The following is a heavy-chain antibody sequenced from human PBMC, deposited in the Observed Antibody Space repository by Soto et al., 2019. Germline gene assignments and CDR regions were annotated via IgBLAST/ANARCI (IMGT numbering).Heavy chain of an antibody. CDR3: ATPTPLRGAMITNINFDF. V-gene: IGHV1-3*04. Sequence: ASVKVSCKASGYTFTNYAIHWVRQAPGQRLEWMGWINTGNGHTKYSQKFQGRVTITRDTSARTAYMELRGLKSDDTAVYYCATPTPLRGAMITNINFDFWGQGTPVTVSS. D-gene: IGHD3-10*01. CDR2: INTGNGHT. CDR1: GYTFTNYA. J-gene: IGHJ4*02.